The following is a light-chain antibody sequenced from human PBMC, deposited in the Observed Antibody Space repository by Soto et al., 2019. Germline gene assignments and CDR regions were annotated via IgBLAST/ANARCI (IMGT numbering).Light chain of an antibody. CDR3: CSYAGSYTPLYV. J-gene: IGLJ1*01. CDR1: SSDVCGYNY. CDR2: DVS. V-gene: IGLV2-11*01. Sequence: QSALTQPRSVSGSPGQSVAISCTGTSSDVCGYNYVSWYQQHPGKAPKLTIYDVSKRPSGVPDRFSGSKSGNTASLTISGLQAEDEADYYCCSYAGSYTPLYVFGTGTKVTVL.